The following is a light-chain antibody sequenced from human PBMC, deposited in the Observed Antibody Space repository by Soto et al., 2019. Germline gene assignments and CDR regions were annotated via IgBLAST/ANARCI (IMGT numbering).Light chain of an antibody. V-gene: IGLV2-14*03. J-gene: IGLJ2*01. CDR2: DVS. CDR1: SSDVGAYNY. CDR3: SSYTTSSSPHVV. Sequence: QSALTQPASVSGPPGQSITISCTGTSSDVGAYNYVSWYQHHPGKAPKLMIFDVSNRPSGVSTRFSGSKSGNTASLTISGLQAEDEAAYYCSSYTTSSSPHVVFGGGTQLTVL.